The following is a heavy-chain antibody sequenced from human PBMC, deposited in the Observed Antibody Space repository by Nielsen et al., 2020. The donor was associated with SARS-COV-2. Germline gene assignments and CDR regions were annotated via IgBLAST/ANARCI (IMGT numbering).Heavy chain of an antibody. CDR2: ISGGGGST. CDR3: AKDLGSSGYYDY. Sequence: GESLKISCAASGFTFSSYAMSWVRQAPGKGLEWVSAISGGGGSTYYADSVKGRFTISRDNSKNTLYLQMNSLRAEDTAVYYCAKDLGSSGYYDYWGQGTLVTVSS. J-gene: IGHJ4*02. CDR1: GFTFSSYA. D-gene: IGHD3-22*01. V-gene: IGHV3-23*01.